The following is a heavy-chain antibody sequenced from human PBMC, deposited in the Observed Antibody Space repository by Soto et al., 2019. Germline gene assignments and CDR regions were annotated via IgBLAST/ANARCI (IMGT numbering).Heavy chain of an antibody. V-gene: IGHV1-18*01. CDR3: ARVPEHGSGSYYAGIDY. J-gene: IGHJ4*02. D-gene: IGHD3-10*01. CDR1: GYTFTSYG. CDR2: ISAYNGNT. Sequence: QVQLVQSGAEVKKPGASVKVSCKASGYTFTSYGISWVRQAPGQGLEWMGWISAYNGNTNYAQKLQGRVTMTTDTSTSKAYMELRSLRSDDTAVYYCARVPEHGSGSYYAGIDYWGQGTLVTVSS.